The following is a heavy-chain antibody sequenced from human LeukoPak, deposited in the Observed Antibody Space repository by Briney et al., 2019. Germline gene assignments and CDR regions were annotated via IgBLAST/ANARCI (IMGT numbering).Heavy chain of an antibody. CDR1: GYTFTSYD. J-gene: IGHJ4*02. V-gene: IGHV1-8*01. Sequence: ASVKVSCKASGYTFTSYDINWVRQATGQGLEWMGWMNLNSGNTGYAQKFQGRVTMTRNTSISTAYMELSSLRSEDTAVYYCATNYYDSSGYYQALDYWGQGTLVTVSS. CDR3: ATNYYDSSGYYQALDY. D-gene: IGHD3-22*01. CDR2: MNLNSGNT.